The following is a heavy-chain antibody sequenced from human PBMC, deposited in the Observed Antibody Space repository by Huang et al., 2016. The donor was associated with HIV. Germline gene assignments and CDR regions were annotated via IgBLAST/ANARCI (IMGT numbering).Heavy chain of an antibody. J-gene: IGHJ2*01. V-gene: IGHV4-4*07. CDR3: ARDRGAVAWWYFDL. CDR1: GGSISSYY. D-gene: IGHD6-19*01. Sequence: QVQLQESGPGLVKPSETLSLTCPVSGGSISSYYWSWIRQPAGKGLEWIGRIYTSGSTNYNPSRKSRVTRAVDTSKNQFSLKLSSVTAADTAVYYCARDRGAVAWWYFDLWGRGTLVTVSS. CDR2: IYTSGST.